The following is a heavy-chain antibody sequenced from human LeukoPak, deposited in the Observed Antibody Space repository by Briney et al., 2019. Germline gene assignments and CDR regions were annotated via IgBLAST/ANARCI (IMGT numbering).Heavy chain of an antibody. D-gene: IGHD3-16*01. CDR3: ARDPGEFGRGFDP. CDR1: GYTFTSYD. CDR2: ISAYNGNT. Sequence: GASVKVSCKASGYTFTSYDINWVRQAPGQGLEWMGWISAYNGNTNYAQKHQGRVTMTTDTSTSTAYMELRSLRSDDTAVYYCARDPGEFGRGFDPWGQGALVTVSS. V-gene: IGHV1-18*01. J-gene: IGHJ5*02.